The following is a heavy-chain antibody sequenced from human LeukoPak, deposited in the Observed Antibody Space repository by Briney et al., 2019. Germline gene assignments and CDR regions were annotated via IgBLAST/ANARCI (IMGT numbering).Heavy chain of an antibody. Sequence: PGRSLRLSCAASGFTFSSYGMHWVRQAPGKGLEWVAVIWYDGSNKYYADSVKGRFTISRDNSKNTLYLQMNSLRAEDTAVYYCAKCESLRSPQLWDYYYGMDVWGQGTTVTVSS. CDR1: GFTFSSYG. D-gene: IGHD5-18*01. CDR3: AKCESLRSPQLWDYYYGMDV. V-gene: IGHV3-33*06. J-gene: IGHJ6*02. CDR2: IWYDGSNK.